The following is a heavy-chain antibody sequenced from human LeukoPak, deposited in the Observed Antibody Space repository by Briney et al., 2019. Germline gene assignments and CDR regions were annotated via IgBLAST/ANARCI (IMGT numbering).Heavy chain of an antibody. V-gene: IGHV4-59*01. CDR3: ARGGYYGSGNDFRFDP. CDR2: IYYSGST. Sequence: SETLFLTCAVYGGSFSGYYWSWIRQPPGKGLEWIGYIYYSGSTNYKPSLKSRVTISVDTSKNQFSLKLSSVTAADTAVYYCARGGYYGSGNDFRFDPWGQGTLVTVSS. J-gene: IGHJ5*02. D-gene: IGHD3-10*01. CDR1: GGSFSGYY.